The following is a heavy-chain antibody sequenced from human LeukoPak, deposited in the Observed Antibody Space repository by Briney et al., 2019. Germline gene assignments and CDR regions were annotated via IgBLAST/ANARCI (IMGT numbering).Heavy chain of an antibody. CDR2: INWSGGST. CDR1: GFAFDEHG. CDR3: ARAPITSPFYFDY. Sequence: GGSLRLSCTASGFAFDEHGMSWVRQVPGKGLEWVAGINWSGGSTGYADPLRGRFTISRGNAKNSLYLQMDSLRAEDTALYYCARAPITSPFYFDYWGQGTLVTVSS. V-gene: IGHV3-20*04. J-gene: IGHJ4*02. D-gene: IGHD2-2*01.